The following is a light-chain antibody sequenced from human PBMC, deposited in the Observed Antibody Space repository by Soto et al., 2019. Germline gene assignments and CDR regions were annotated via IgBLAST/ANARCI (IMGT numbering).Light chain of an antibody. V-gene: IGKV1-5*01. CDR1: QNINNW. CDR2: GAS. Sequence: DTQMTQSPSTLSASVGDTVTITCRARQNINNWLDWYQQKPEKVPKLLVYGASTLEDGVPSRFSGSRSVTEFTLTIDSLQPDDFATYYCQRYDGYFGQGTKLEIK. J-gene: IGKJ2*01. CDR3: QRYDGY.